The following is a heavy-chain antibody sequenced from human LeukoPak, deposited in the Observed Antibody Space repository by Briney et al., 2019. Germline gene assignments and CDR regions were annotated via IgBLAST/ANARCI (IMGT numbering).Heavy chain of an antibody. CDR3: ARDATHADFYGSGSYRFKP. Sequence: ASVKVSCKASGFSFSTYGVNWVRQAPGQGLQWMGWIRTTDGNTHYAQNFQGRVTMTTDTSTNTAFLEMRSLRSDDTAVYYCARDATHADFYGSGSYRFKPWGQGTLATVSS. V-gene: IGHV1-18*01. D-gene: IGHD3-10*01. CDR2: IRTTDGNT. J-gene: IGHJ5*02. CDR1: GFSFSTYG.